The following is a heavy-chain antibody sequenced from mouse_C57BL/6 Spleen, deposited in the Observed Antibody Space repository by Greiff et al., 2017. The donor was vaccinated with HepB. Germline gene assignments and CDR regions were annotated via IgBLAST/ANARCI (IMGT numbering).Heavy chain of an antibody. D-gene: IGHD1-1*01. V-gene: IGHV1-69*01. CDR2: IDPSDSYT. J-gene: IGHJ2*01. Sequence: QVQLQQPGAELVMPGASVKLSCKASGYTFTSYWMHWVKQRPGQGLEWIGEIDPSDSYTNYNQKFKGKSTLTVDKSSSTAYMQLSSLTSEDSAVYYCARGGYYGKYYWGQGTTLTVAS. CDR3: ARGGYYGKYY. CDR1: GYTFTSYW.